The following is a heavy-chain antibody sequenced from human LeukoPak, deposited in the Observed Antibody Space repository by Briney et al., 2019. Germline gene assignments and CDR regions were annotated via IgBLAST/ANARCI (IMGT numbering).Heavy chain of an antibody. V-gene: IGHV4-39*01. CDR3: ARHERANWGLIDY. J-gene: IGHJ4*02. Sequence: SETLSLTCTVSGGSISGSTYYWGWIRQPPGKGLEWIGSMYHSGNTYYSPSLKSRVTISVDTSRNQFSLKLSSVTAADTAVYYCARHERANWGLIDYWGQGTLVTVSS. CDR2: MYHSGNT. CDR1: GGSISGSTYY. D-gene: IGHD7-27*01.